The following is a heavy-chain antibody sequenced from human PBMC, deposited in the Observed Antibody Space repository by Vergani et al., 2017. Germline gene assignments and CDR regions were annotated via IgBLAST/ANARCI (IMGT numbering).Heavy chain of an antibody. CDR3: ARRAKYSRDGLDC. CDR2: ISSSSSYT. D-gene: IGHD6-6*01. Sequence: QVQLVESGGGLVKPGGSLRLSCAASGFTFSDYYMSWIRQAPGKGLEWVSYISSSSSYTNYADSVKGRFTISRDNAKNSLYLQMNSLRAEDTAVYYCARRAKYSRDGLDCWGQGTLVTVSS. V-gene: IGHV3-11*05. CDR1: GFTFSDYY. J-gene: IGHJ4*02.